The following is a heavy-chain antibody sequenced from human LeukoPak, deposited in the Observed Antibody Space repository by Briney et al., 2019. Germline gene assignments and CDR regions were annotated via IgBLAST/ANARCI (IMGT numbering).Heavy chain of an antibody. CDR3: ARSEYYDFWSVSY. CDR1: GGSFSGYY. J-gene: IGHJ4*02. V-gene: IGHV4-34*01. D-gene: IGHD3-3*01. Sequence: PSETLSLTCAVYGGSFSGYYWSWIRQPPGKGLEWIGEINHSGSTNYNPSLKSRVTISVDTSKKQFSLKLSSVTAADTAVYYCARSEYYDFWSVSYWGQGTLVTVSS. CDR2: INHSGST.